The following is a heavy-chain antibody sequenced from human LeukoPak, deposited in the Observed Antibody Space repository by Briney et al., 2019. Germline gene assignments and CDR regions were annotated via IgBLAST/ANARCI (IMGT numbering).Heavy chain of an antibody. Sequence: PSETLSLTCSVSGASISSSSYFWGWIRQPPGKGLEWIATIYYTGGTYFNPSLKSRATMSLDTSRSQFSLKLSSVTAADTAVYYCARMEASGVALRLAYYFDYWGQGTLVTVSS. CDR3: ARMEASGVALRLAYYFDY. J-gene: IGHJ4*02. V-gene: IGHV4-39*07. D-gene: IGHD3-16*01. CDR1: GASISSSSYF. CDR2: IYYTGGT.